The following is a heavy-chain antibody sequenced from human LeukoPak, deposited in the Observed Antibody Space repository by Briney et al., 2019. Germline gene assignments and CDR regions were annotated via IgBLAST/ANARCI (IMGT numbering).Heavy chain of an antibody. CDR3: TRFSAFGTDNMFDT. V-gene: IGHV5-51*01. J-gene: IGHJ5*02. CDR1: GTRFSNYL. CDR2: IYPADSEA. D-gene: IGHD3/OR15-3a*01. Sequence: GESLKISCKGSGTRFSNYLIGWVRQMPGKGLEWMGFIYPADSEARYSPSFQGQVTISADKSADTAYLYWSGLQASDTALYYCTRFSAFGTDNMFDTWGQGTLVTVSS.